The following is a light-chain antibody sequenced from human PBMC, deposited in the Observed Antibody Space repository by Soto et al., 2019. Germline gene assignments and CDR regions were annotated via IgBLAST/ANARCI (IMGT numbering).Light chain of an antibody. Sequence: QSVLTQPPSASGTPGQRVTISCSGSGSSIGTNTVNWYRQLPGTAPKLLIYGDNQRPSGVPDRFSGSKSGTSASLAISGLQSEDEAEYYCAAWDGSLNNVPFGGGTQLTVL. CDR1: GSSIGTNT. CDR2: GDN. CDR3: AAWDGSLNNVP. V-gene: IGLV1-44*01. J-gene: IGLJ2*01.